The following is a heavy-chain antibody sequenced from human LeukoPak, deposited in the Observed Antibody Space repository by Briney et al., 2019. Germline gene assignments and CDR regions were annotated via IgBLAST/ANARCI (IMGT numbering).Heavy chain of an antibody. D-gene: IGHD3-10*01. Sequence: PGGSLRLSCAASGFTFSSYGMSRVRQAPGKGLEWVSAISDSDEITYYADSVKGRCAISRDNSKNTLYLQINSLRAEETAVYYCAREGRYYGSGSHRDGFDIWGQGTMVTVSS. CDR1: GFTFSSYG. CDR2: ISDSDEIT. CDR3: AREGRYYGSGSHRDGFDI. V-gene: IGHV3-23*01. J-gene: IGHJ3*02.